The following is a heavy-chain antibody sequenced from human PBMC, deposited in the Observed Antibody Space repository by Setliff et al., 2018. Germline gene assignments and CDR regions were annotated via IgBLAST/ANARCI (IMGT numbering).Heavy chain of an antibody. V-gene: IGHV4-39*07. J-gene: IGHJ4*02. Sequence: KPSETLSLTCTVSGASISGNSYYWAWIRQPPGKGLEWIASTYYGGNTYYNPSLKSRVTMSVDTSKSQFSLKLTSVTAADTAVYYCARAPRYFDSTGSYFDFWGQGTLVTVSS. CDR3: ARAPRYFDSTGSYFDF. D-gene: IGHD3-22*01. CDR2: TYYGGNT. CDR1: GASISGNSYY.